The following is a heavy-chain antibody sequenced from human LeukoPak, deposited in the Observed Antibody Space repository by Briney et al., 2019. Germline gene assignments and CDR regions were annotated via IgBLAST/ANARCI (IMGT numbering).Heavy chain of an antibody. D-gene: IGHD6-13*01. J-gene: IGHJ6*03. CDR1: GFTFSSYA. CDR2: ISYDGSNK. V-gene: IGHV3-30-3*01. CDR3: ARAQGSSWAYYYYYYMDV. Sequence: PGGSLRLSCAASGFTFSSYAMHWIRQAPGKGLEWVAVISYDGSNKYYADSVKGRFTISRDNSKNTLYLQMNSLRAEDTAVYYCARAQGSSWAYYYYYYMDVWGKGTTVTVSS.